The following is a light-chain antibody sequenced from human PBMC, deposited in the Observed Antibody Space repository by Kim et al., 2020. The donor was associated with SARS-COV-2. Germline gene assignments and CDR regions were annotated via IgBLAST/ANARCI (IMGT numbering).Light chain of an antibody. CDR3: MQGTHWPLT. J-gene: IGKJ4*01. CDR2: KVS. V-gene: IGKV2-30*01. Sequence: PASISCRSSKRLEYSDGNIYLNWFQQRPGQSPRRLFYKVSNRASGVPDRFSASGSGTDFTLKISRVEAEDVGVYYCMQGTHWPLTFGGGTKVDIK. CDR1: KRLEYSDGNIY.